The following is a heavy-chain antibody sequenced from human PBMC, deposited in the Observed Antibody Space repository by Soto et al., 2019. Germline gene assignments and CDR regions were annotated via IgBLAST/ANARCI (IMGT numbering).Heavy chain of an antibody. CDR1: GGTFSSYA. CDR3: ARELVQSPWELRKWFDP. CDR2: IIPIFGTA. Sequence: GASVKVSCKASGGTFSSYAISWVRQAPGQGLEWMGGIIPIFGTANYAQKCQGRVTITADESTSTAYMELSSLRSEDTAVYYCARELVQSPWELRKWFDPWGQGTLVTVSS. V-gene: IGHV1-69*13. D-gene: IGHD1-26*01. J-gene: IGHJ5*02.